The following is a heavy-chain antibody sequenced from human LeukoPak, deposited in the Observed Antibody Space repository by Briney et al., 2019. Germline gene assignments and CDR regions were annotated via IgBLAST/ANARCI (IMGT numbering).Heavy chain of an antibody. CDR1: GFTFSSYW. Sequence: QPGGSLRLSCAASGFTFSSYWMTWVRQAPGKRLEWVANINQDGSGKYYVDSVKGRFTISRDNAKNSLYLQMNSLRAEDTAVYYCARHRGYDTRDFDCWGQGTLVTVSS. V-gene: IGHV3-7*01. CDR2: INQDGSGK. D-gene: IGHD3-22*01. J-gene: IGHJ4*02. CDR3: ARHRGYDTRDFDC.